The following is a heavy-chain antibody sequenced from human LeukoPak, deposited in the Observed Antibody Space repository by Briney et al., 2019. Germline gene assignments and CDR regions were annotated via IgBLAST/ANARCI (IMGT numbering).Heavy chain of an antibody. Sequence: SETLSLTCAVYGGTFSGYFWSWIRQPPAKGVAWVGEINHCGSTNYNPSLQSRVPISVVTSKNQYSLKLSSVTAADPAVYYSARGRNPTYYYDSSGSQKGNWFDPWGQGTLVTVSS. CDR1: GGTFSGYF. CDR3: ARGRNPTYYYDSSGSQKGNWFDP. D-gene: IGHD3-22*01. CDR2: INHCGST. J-gene: IGHJ5*02. V-gene: IGHV4-34*01.